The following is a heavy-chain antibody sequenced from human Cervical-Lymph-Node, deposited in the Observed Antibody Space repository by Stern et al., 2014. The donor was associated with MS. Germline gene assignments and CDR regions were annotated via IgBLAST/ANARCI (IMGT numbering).Heavy chain of an antibody. CDR3: ARDPSTTASDWFFDL. Sequence: QLQLQESGPGLVKPSETLSLTCNVSGGAVSDYYWTWIRQRPGKGLEWIGYISDTGTTTYNPSLHRRGTLTLDTAQNHASLRRRSVTAADTAVYYCARDPSTTASDWFFDLWGRGSLVTVSS. J-gene: IGHJ2*01. CDR2: ISDTGTT. D-gene: IGHD2-21*02. CDR1: GGAVSDYY. V-gene: IGHV4-59*02.